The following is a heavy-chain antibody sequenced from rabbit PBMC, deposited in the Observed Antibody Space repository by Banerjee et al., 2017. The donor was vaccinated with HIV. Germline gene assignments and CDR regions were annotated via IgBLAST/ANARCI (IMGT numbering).Heavy chain of an antibody. D-gene: IGHD5-1*01. CDR2: IYAGSSGRT. J-gene: IGHJ6*01. Sequence: EESGGDLVKPEGSLTLTCTASGFSFSSSYWICWVRQAPGKGLEWIACIYAGSSGRTYYASWAKGRFTISKTSSTTVTLQMTSLTAADTATYFCARDRYGSGSVDHDLWGPGTLVTVS. V-gene: IGHV1S45*01. CDR1: GFSFSSSYW. CDR3: ARDRYGSGSVDHDL.